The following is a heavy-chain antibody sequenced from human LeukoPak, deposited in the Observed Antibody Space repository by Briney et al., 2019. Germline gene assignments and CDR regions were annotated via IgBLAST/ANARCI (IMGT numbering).Heavy chain of an antibody. CDR1: GFTFKSFS. CDR2: ISSTSAHK. CDR3: ATRVTADSYDASDI. J-gene: IGHJ3*02. Sequence: KSGGSLRLSCAASGFTFKSFSMTWVRQAPGKGLEWVASISSTSAHKYHADSVKGRFTISRDNDKNSLYLQMNSLRTEDTALYYCATRVTADSYDASDIWAQGTMLTVSS. V-gene: IGHV3-21*06. D-gene: IGHD6-13*01.